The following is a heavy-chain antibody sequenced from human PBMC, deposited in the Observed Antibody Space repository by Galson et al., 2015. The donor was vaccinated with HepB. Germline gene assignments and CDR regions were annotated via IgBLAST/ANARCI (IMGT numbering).Heavy chain of an antibody. J-gene: IGHJ4*02. Sequence: ETLSLTCAVYGETFSGFFWNWVRQPPGKGLEWIGEINYSGDTNYNVSLESRVSISMDTSKNQFSLKMNSVTAADTAMYFCARKRGLRSYFDYWSQGTLVTVSS. CDR3: ARKRGLRSYFDY. V-gene: IGHV4-34*01. D-gene: IGHD3-10*01. CDR2: INYSGDT. CDR1: GETFSGFF.